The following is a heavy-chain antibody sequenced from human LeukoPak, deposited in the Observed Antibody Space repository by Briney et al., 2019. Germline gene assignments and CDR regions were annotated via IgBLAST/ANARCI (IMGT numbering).Heavy chain of an antibody. Sequence: ASVKVSCKASGYTFTSYDINWVRQATGQGLEWMGWMNPNSGNTGYAQKFQGRVTMTRNTSISTAYMELSSLRSEDTAVYYCARGRLYCSGGSCYHMDVWGKGTTVTVSS. CDR3: ARGRLYCSGGSCYHMDV. CDR1: GYTFTSYD. CDR2: MNPNSGNT. V-gene: IGHV1-8*01. J-gene: IGHJ6*03. D-gene: IGHD2-15*01.